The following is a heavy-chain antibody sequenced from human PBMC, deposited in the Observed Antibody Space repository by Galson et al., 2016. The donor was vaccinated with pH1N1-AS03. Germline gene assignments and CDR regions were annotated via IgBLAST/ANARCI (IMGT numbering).Heavy chain of an antibody. CDR2: LTPIFGTT. V-gene: IGHV1-69*08. J-gene: IGHJ4*02. CDR3: VMRDKNMIRLAPGVKFDY. D-gene: IGHD3-16*01. Sequence: SVKVSCKASGGTFSTYSISWVRQAPGQGLEWMGSLTPIFGTTSYAPKFQDRVTLTAAKATNTAYMEVASLESDDAAFYCCVMRDKNMIRLAPGVKFDYWGQGTLVSVSS. CDR1: GGTFSTYS.